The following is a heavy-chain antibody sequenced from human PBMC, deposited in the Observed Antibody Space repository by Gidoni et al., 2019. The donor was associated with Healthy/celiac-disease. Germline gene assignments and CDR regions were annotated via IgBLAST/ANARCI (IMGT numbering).Heavy chain of an antibody. D-gene: IGHD2-2*01. CDR2: SYYSGST. V-gene: IGHV4-39*07. J-gene: IGHJ5*02. CDR1: GGSISSSRYY. CDR3: ARVRRCSSTSCRFFDP. Sequence: QLQLQQSGPGLVKPSETLSLTCTVSGGSISSSRYYWGWIRQPPGKGLEWIGSSYYSGSTYYNPSLKSRVTISVDTSKNQFSLKLSSVTAADTAVYYCARVRRCSSTSCRFFDPWGQGTLVTVSS.